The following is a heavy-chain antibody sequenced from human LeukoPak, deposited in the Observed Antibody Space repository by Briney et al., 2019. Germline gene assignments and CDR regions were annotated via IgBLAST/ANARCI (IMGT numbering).Heavy chain of an antibody. Sequence: TSGGSLRLSCAASGFTFSSYSMIWVRQAPGKGLEWVSSIDSSSSYIYYADSVKGRFTISRDNAKNSLYLQMNSLRAEDTAVYYCAELGITMIGGVWGKGTTVTISS. J-gene: IGHJ6*04. V-gene: IGHV3-21*01. CDR2: IDSSSSYI. CDR3: AELGITMIGGV. CDR1: GFTFSSYS. D-gene: IGHD3-10*02.